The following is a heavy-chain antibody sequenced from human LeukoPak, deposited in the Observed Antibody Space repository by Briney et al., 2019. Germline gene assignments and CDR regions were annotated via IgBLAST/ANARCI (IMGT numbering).Heavy chain of an antibody. CDR1: GYTFTGYY. CDR3: ARGPFTIFGVVINFDY. CDR2: INPNSGGT. V-gene: IGHV1-2*02. Sequence: ASVKVSCKASGYTFTGYYMHWVRQAPGQGLEWMGWINPNSGGTNYARKFQGRVTMTRDTSISTAYMELSRLRSDDTAVYYCARGPFTIFGVVINFDYWGQGTLVTVSS. D-gene: IGHD3-3*01. J-gene: IGHJ4*02.